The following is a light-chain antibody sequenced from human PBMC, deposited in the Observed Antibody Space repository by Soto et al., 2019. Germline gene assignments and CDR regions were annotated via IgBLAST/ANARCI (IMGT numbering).Light chain of an antibody. CDR1: QSINSD. CDR3: QQYNDWLWT. CDR2: GAS. V-gene: IGKV3-15*01. J-gene: IGKJ1*01. Sequence: EIVMTQSPATLAVSPGETTRLSCRASQSINSDVAWYQQKLGQTPRLLIHGASTRATGIAARFSGRGSGTEFTLTITSLQSEDFAVYYCQQYNDWLWTFGQGTKVDI.